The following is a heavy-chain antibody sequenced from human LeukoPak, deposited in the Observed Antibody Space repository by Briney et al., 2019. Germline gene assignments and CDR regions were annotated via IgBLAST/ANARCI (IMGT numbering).Heavy chain of an antibody. V-gene: IGHV3-9*01. D-gene: IGHD5-18*01. CDR1: GFTFDDYA. Sequence: GGSLRLSCAASGFTFDDYAMHWVRQAPGKGLEWVSGISWNSGSIGYADSVKGRFTISRDNAKNSLYLQMNSLRAEDTALYYCAKGSGYSYGYNASDIWGQGTMVTVSS. CDR3: AKGSGYSYGYNASDI. CDR2: ISWNSGSI. J-gene: IGHJ3*02.